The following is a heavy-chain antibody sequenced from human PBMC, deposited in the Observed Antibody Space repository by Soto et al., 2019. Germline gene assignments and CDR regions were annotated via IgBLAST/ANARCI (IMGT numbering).Heavy chain of an antibody. D-gene: IGHD5-18*01. CDR2: TSSRSSYT. CDR3: ARDHYLGGYSYGKFDC. V-gene: IGHV3-11*06. Sequence: GASLRLSCAASGFNFSDYYMSWIRQAPGKGLEWVSHTSSRSSYTNYADSVKGRFTISRDNAKNTLYLQMNRLRADDTAVYYCARDHYLGGYSYGKFDCCGQGTLVTVSS. CDR1: GFNFSDYY. J-gene: IGHJ4*02.